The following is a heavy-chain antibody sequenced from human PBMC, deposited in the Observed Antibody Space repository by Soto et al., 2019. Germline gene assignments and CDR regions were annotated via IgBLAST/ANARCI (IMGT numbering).Heavy chain of an antibody. Sequence: EVQLVESGGGLVQPGGSLRLSCAASGFTFSDHYMDWVRQAPGKGLEWVGRTKNKAHSYTTQYAAYVKGRFTISRDDSKNSLYLQMNSLKTEDTAVYYCTRGGDYDDYSKSDYWGQGTLVTVSS. V-gene: IGHV3-72*01. J-gene: IGHJ4*02. D-gene: IGHD4-17*01. CDR1: GFTFSDHY. CDR2: TKNKAHSYTT. CDR3: TRGGDYDDYSKSDY.